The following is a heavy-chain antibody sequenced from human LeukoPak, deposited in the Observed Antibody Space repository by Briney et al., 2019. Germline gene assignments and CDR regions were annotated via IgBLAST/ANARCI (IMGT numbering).Heavy chain of an antibody. V-gene: IGHV4-31*03. CDR1: GGSISSGGYY. CDR3: ARVQGSGGFGWFDP. Sequence: SQTLSLTCTVSGGSISSGGYYWSWIRQHPGKGLEWIGYIYYSGSTYYNPSLKSRVTISVDTSKNQFSLKLSSVTAADTAVYYCARVQGSGGFGWFDPWGQGTLVTVSS. D-gene: IGHD3-10*01. CDR2: IYYSGST. J-gene: IGHJ5*02.